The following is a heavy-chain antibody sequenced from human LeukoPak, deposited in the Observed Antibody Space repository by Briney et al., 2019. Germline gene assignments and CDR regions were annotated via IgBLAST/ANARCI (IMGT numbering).Heavy chain of an antibody. Sequence: QPGGSLRLSCAASGFTLSSYAMSWVRQGPGKGLEWVALIYNDGGTHYTDSVKGRFTISRDTSRNTLFLQMNSLRVEDSAMYYCVKRLTLGDLSIKGAFALWGQGTMVTVAS. J-gene: IGHJ3*01. D-gene: IGHD3-16*02. CDR3: VKRLTLGDLSIKGAFAL. CDR2: IYNDGGT. V-gene: IGHV3-53*01. CDR1: GFTLSSYA.